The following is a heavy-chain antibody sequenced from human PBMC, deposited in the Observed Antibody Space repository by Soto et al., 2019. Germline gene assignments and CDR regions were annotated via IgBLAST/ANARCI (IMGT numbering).Heavy chain of an antibody. D-gene: IGHD2-2*01. J-gene: IGHJ3*02. Sequence: SQTLSLTCAISGDSVSSNSAAWNWIRQSPSRGLEWLGRTYYRSKWYNDYAVSVKSRITINPDTSKNQFSLQLNSVTPEDTAVYYCAKERRHCSSTGCYDAFDIWGQGTMVTVSS. CDR2: TYYRSKWYN. CDR3: AKERRHCSSTGCYDAFDI. CDR1: GDSVSSNSAA. V-gene: IGHV6-1*01.